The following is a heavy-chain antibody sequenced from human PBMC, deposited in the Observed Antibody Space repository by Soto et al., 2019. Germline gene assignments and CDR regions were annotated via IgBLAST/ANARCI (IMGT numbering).Heavy chain of an antibody. CDR2: ISSSSSYT. Sequence: GESLRLSCAASGFTFSYYYMSWIRQAPGKGLEWVSYISSSSSYTNYADSVKGRFTISRDNAKNSLYLQMNSLRAEDTAVYYCAREVRYYYDSSAISDAFDIWGQGTMVTVSS. CDR1: GFTFSYYY. D-gene: IGHD3-22*01. J-gene: IGHJ3*02. V-gene: IGHV3-11*06. CDR3: AREVRYYYDSSAISDAFDI.